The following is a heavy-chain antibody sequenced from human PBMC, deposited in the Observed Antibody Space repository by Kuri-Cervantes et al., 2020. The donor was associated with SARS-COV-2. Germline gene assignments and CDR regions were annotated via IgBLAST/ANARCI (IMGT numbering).Heavy chain of an antibody. D-gene: IGHD6-13*01. V-gene: IGHV4-39*07. CDR1: GGSISSSSYY. CDR2: IYYSGST. Sequence: SETLSLTCTVSGGSISSSSYYWGWIRQPPGKGLEWIGSIYYSGSTYYNPSLKSRVTISVDTSKNQFSLKLSSVTAADTAVYYCAREWAYIAAAALDTDYWGQGTLVTVSS. J-gene: IGHJ4*02. CDR3: AREWAYIAAAALDTDY.